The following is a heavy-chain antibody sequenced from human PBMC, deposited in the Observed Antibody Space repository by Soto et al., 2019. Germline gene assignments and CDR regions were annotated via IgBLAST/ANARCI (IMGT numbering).Heavy chain of an antibody. J-gene: IGHJ4*02. CDR2: ISGSGDST. D-gene: IGHD5-12*01. CDR1: GFTFSSYA. Sequence: GGSLRLSCAASGFTFSSYAMSWVRQAPGKGLEWVSGISGSGDSTYYADSVKGRFTISRDNSKNTPYLQMNSLRVEDTAVYYCAKEAPVRTLIAATCWHFDYWGQGTLVTVSS. V-gene: IGHV3-23*01. CDR3: AKEAPVRTLIAATCWHFDY.